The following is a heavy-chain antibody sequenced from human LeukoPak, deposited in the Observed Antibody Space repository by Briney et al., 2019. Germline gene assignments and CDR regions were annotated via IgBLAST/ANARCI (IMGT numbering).Heavy chain of an antibody. CDR1: GYTFTSYG. Sequence: ASVKVSCKASGYTFTSYGISWVRQAPGQGLEWMGWISAYNGNTNYAQKLQGRATMTTDTSTSTAYMELRSLRSDDTAVYYCARDFQIVATTSFDYWGQGTLVTVSS. CDR2: ISAYNGNT. J-gene: IGHJ4*02. CDR3: ARDFQIVATTSFDY. D-gene: IGHD5-12*01. V-gene: IGHV1-18*04.